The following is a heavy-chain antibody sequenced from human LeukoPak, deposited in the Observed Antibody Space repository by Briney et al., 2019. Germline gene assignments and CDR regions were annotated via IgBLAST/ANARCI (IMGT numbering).Heavy chain of an antibody. J-gene: IGHJ4*02. CDR3: AKVLNYYDSSGYYYEYYFDY. CDR1: GFTFSSYA. CDR2: ISGSGGST. D-gene: IGHD3-22*01. Sequence: PGGSLRLSCAASGFTFSSYAMSWVRQAPGKGLEWVSAISGSGGSTYYADSVKGRFTISRDNSKNTLYLQMNSLRAEDTAVYYCAKVLNYYDSSGYYYEYYFDYWGQGTLVTVSS. V-gene: IGHV3-23*01.